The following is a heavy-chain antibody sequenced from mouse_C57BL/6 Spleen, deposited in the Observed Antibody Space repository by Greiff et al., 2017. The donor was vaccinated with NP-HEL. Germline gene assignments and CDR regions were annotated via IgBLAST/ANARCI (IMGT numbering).Heavy chain of an antibody. D-gene: IGHD2-10*02. CDR1: GFTFSDYG. CDR3: ARTSNYWYFDV. CDR2: ISSGSSTI. Sequence: EVQLVESGGGLVKPGGSLKLSCAASGFTFSDYGMHWVRQAPEKGLEWVAYISSGSSTIYYADTVKGRFTISRDNAKNTLFLQLTSLRSEDTAMYYCARTSNYWYFDVWGTGTTVTVSS. V-gene: IGHV5-17*01. J-gene: IGHJ1*03.